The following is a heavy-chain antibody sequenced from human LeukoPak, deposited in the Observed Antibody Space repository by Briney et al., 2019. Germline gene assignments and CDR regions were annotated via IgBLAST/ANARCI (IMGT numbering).Heavy chain of an antibody. V-gene: IGHV3-48*04. D-gene: IGHD6-13*01. CDR1: GFTFSSYS. CDR3: ARDAEGIAFDY. CDR2: ISSSSSTI. J-gene: IGHJ4*02. Sequence: GGSLRLSCAASGFTFSSYSMNWVRQAPGKGLEWVSYISSSSSTIYYADSVRGRFTISRDNAKNSLYLQLNSLSAEDMAIYYCARDAEGIAFDYWGQGTLVTVSS.